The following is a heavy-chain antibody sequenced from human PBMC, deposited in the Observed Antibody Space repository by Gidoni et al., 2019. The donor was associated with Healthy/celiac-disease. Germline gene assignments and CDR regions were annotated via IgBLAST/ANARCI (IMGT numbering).Heavy chain of an antibody. D-gene: IGHD6-6*01. V-gene: IGHV3-48*02. CDR1: GFTCSSYS. CDR3: ARSIAARRPCMDV. J-gene: IGHJ6*02. Sequence: EVQLVASGGGLVQPGGSLILSCASSGFTCSSYSMNWVRQAPGKGLEWVSYISSSSSTIYYADSVKGRFTISRDNAKNSLYLQMNSLRDEDTAVYYCARSIAARRPCMDVWGQGTTVTVSS. CDR2: ISSSSSTI.